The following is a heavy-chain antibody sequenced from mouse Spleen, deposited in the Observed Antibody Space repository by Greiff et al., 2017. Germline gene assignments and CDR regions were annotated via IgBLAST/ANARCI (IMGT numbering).Heavy chain of an antibody. CDR1: GYTFTSYW. CDR2: IDPSSGGT. D-gene: IGHD1-1*01. J-gene: IGHJ3*01. V-gene: IGHV1-72*01. CDR3: ARGHYYGSSYPAWFAY. Sequence: QVQLKQPGAELVKPGASVKLSCKASGYTFTSYWMHWVKQRPGRGLEWIGRIDPSSGGTKYNEKFKSKATLTVDKPSSTAYMQLSSLTSEDSAVYYCARGHYYGSSYPAWFAYWGQGTLVTVSA.